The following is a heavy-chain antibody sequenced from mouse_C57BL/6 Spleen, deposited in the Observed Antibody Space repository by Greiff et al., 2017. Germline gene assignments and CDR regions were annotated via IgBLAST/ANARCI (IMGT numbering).Heavy chain of an antibody. CDR2: IDPSDSYT. CDR1: GYTFTSYW. V-gene: IGHV1-69*01. Sequence: QVQLQQPGAELVMPGASVKLSCKASGYTFTSYWMHWVKQRPGQGLEWIGEIDPSDSYTNYTQKFKGKSTLTVDKSSSTAYMQLSSLTSEDSAVYYCARFYKSYFDYWGQGTTLTVSS. J-gene: IGHJ2*01. CDR3: ARFYKSYFDY.